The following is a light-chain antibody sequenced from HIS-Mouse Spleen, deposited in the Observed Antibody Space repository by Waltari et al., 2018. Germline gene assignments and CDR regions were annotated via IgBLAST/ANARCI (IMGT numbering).Light chain of an antibody. J-gene: IGLJ2*01. Sequence: SYELTHPPSVSVSTGQTARTTCPGDALPQKYAYWYQQKTGQAPVLVIYEDSKRPSGIPERFSGSSSGTMATLTISGAQVEDEADYYCYSTDSSGNHRVFGGGTKLTVL. CDR1: ALPQKY. V-gene: IGLV3-10*01. CDR2: EDS. CDR3: YSTDSSGNHRV.